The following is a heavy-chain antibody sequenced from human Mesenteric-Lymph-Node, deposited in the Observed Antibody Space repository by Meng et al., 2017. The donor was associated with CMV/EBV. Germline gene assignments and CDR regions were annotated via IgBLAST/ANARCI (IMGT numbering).Heavy chain of an antibody. D-gene: IGHD6-19*01. CDR2: INQYGSER. V-gene: IGHV3-7*03. Sequence: GESLKISCAASGFTFRIYRMGWVRQAPGKGLEWVANINQYGSERYSVDSVRGRFSISRDNAKNSLYLQMNSLRAEDTALYYCARGGYSSKYYYYYGMDVWGQGTTVTVSS. CDR1: GFTFRIYR. J-gene: IGHJ6*02. CDR3: ARGGYSSKYYYYYGMDV.